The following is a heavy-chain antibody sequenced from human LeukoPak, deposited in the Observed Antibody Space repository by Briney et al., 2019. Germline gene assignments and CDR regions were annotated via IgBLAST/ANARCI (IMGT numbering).Heavy chain of an antibody. Sequence: SGXALVKPTPALTLTRTFSGFSLSTSGMRVGWIRQPPVKALEWLALIDWDDEKFYSTSLRTRLTISKDTSKNQVVLAMTNMDPVDTATYYCARILSDSSGTGVDYWGQGTLVTVSS. CDR2: IDWDDEK. D-gene: IGHD6-19*01. V-gene: IGHV2-70*04. J-gene: IGHJ4*02. CDR3: ARILSDSSGTGVDY. CDR1: GFSLSTSGMR.